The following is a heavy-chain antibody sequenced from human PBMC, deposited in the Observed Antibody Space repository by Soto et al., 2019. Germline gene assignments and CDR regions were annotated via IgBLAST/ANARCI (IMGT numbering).Heavy chain of an antibody. CDR1: GGSISSYY. CDR3: AGYYSSGWYGLFDY. CDR2: IYYSGST. D-gene: IGHD6-19*01. Sequence: SETLSLTCTVSGGSISSYYWSWIRQPPGKGLEWIGYIYYSGSTNYNPSLKSRVTISVDTSKNQFSLKLSSVTAADTAVYYCAGYYSSGWYGLFDYWGQGTLVTVSS. V-gene: IGHV4-59*01. J-gene: IGHJ4*02.